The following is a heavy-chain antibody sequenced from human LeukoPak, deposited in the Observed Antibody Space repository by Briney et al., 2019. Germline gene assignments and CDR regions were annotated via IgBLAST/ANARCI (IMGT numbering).Heavy chain of an antibody. Sequence: PSETLSLTCTVSGGSISSGSYYWSWIRQPAGKGLEWIGRIYTSGSTNYNPSLKSRVTISVDTSKNHFSLKLSSVTAADTAVYYCAREGRDTAMVTGYFDYWGQGTLVTVSS. CDR3: AREGRDTAMVTGYFDY. D-gene: IGHD5-18*01. V-gene: IGHV4-61*02. CDR1: GGSISSGSYY. J-gene: IGHJ4*02. CDR2: IYTSGST.